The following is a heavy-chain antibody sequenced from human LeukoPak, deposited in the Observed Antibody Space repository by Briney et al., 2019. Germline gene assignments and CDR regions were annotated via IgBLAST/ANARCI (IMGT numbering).Heavy chain of an antibody. CDR3: AKSSNPPRGYSGYDSGFYYFDY. J-gene: IGHJ4*02. CDR2: MTRDGRT. Sequence: GGSLRLSCAASGFSFSTYAMVWVRQAPGKGLEWVSAMTRDGRTFYADSVKGRFTISRDNSKNTLYLQMNSLRAEDTAVYYCAKSSNPPRGYSGYDSGFYYFDYWGQGTLVTVSS. V-gene: IGHV3-23*01. D-gene: IGHD5-12*01. CDR1: GFSFSTYA.